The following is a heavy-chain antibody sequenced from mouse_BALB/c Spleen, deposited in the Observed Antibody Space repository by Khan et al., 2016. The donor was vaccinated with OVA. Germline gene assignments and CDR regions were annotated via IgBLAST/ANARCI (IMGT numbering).Heavy chain of an antibody. D-gene: IGHD1-1*01. CDR1: GYSIASDYA. Sequence: EVQLQESGPGLVKPSQSLSLTCTVTGYSIASDYAWNWIRQFPGNKLEWMGFISYSGNTTYNPSLKSRISITRDTSKNQFFLQLNSVNSEDTATYYGARVYGGDFDYWGQGTTLTVSS. V-gene: IGHV3-2*02. CDR2: ISYSGNT. CDR3: ARVYGGDFDY. J-gene: IGHJ2*01.